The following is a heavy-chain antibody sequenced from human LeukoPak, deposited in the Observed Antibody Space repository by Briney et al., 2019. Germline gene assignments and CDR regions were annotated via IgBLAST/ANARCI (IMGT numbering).Heavy chain of an antibody. J-gene: IGHJ4*02. V-gene: IGHV3-30*18. CDR3: AKDRGEEGDY. D-gene: IGHD4-17*01. CDR1: GSTFSSYG. Sequence: GGSLRLSCAASGSTFSSYGMHWVRQAPGKGLEWVAVISYDGSNKYYADSVKGRFTISRDNSKNTLYLQMNSLRAEDTAVYYCAKDRGEEGDYWGQGTLVTVSS. CDR2: ISYDGSNK.